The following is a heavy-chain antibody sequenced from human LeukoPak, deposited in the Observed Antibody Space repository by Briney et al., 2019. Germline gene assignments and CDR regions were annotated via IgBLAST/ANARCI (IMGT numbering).Heavy chain of an antibody. D-gene: IGHD3-10*01. J-gene: IGHJ4*02. V-gene: IGHV3-13*01. CDR3: AKGAPHYYGSGSYRDPFDY. Sequence: GGSLRLSCAASGFTFSSYDMHWVRQATGKGLEWVSAIGTAGDTYYPGSVKGRFTISRENAKNALYLHMNSLRAEDTGLYYCAKGAPHYYGSGSYRDPFDYWGQGILVTVSS. CDR2: IGTAGDT. CDR1: GFTFSSYD.